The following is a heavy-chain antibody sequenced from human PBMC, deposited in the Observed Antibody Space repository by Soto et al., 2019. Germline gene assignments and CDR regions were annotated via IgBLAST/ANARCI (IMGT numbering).Heavy chain of an antibody. Sequence: DVQLVESGGGLVQPGGSLRLSCAASGFTFSNYDMHWVRQLTGKGLEWVSGITTAGDTYYAGSVKGRFTISREKAKNSLYLQMNSLTAGDTSLYYCARELHGGSYGMDVWGQGTTVTVSS. V-gene: IGHV3-13*01. CDR1: GFTFSNYD. J-gene: IGHJ6*02. CDR3: ARELHGGSYGMDV. CDR2: ITTAGDT.